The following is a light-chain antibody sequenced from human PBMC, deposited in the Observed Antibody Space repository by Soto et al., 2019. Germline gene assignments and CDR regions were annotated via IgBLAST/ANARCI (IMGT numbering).Light chain of an antibody. V-gene: IGKV3-15*01. CDR1: QGVTTN. CDR2: DVS. CDR3: QQYNNWPFS. Sequence: EIVMTQSPATLSVSPGERATLSCRAGQGVTTNFAWYQQKSGQSPRLLIYDVSIRATGVPARFSGTGSETDFTLTICGLQSEDSAVYFCQQYNNWPFSYGQGTRLEIK. J-gene: IGKJ5*01.